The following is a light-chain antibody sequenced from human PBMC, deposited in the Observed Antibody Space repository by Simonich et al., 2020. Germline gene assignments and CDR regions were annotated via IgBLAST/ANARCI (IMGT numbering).Light chain of an antibody. CDR2: YSS. Sequence: DIQMTQSPSSLSASVGDRVTITCQASQDISNYLNWYQQKPGKAPKLLIYYSSNLETGVPSRFSGSGSGTDFTFTISSLQPEDIATYYCQQYDNLGLTFGGGTKVEIK. CDR3: QQYDNLGLT. V-gene: IGKV1-33*01. J-gene: IGKJ4*01. CDR1: QDISNY.